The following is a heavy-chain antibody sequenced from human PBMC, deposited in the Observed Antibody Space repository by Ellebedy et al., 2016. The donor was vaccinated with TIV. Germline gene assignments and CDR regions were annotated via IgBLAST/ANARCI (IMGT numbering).Heavy chain of an antibody. CDR3: ARISSGRSFYGMDV. CDR2: ISDSGSMI. CDR1: GFSSSDYY. V-gene: IGHV3-11*01. D-gene: IGHD6-19*01. J-gene: IGHJ6*02. Sequence: GGSLRLXXAASGFSSSDYYMSWIRQAPGKGLEWVSYISDSGSMIHYADSVKGRFTISRDNSKNSLYLQMNNLRAEDTAVYYCARISSGRSFYGMDVWGQGTTGTVSS.